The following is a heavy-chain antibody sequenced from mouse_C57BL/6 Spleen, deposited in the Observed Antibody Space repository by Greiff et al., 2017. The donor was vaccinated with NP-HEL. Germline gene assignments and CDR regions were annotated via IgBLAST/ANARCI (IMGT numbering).Heavy chain of an antibody. Sequence: VKLQESGPELVKPGASVKISCKASGYAFSSSWMNWVKQRPGKGLEWIGRIYPGDGDTNYNGKFKGKATLTADKSSSTAYMQLSSLTSEDSAVYFCARSYYGPYYFDYWGQGTTLTVSS. V-gene: IGHV1-82*01. CDR3: ARSYYGPYYFDY. CDR2: IYPGDGDT. CDR1: GYAFSSSW. D-gene: IGHD1-1*01. J-gene: IGHJ2*01.